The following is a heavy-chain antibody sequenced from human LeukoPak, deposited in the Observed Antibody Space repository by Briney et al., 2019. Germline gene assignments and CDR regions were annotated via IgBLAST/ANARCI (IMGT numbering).Heavy chain of an antibody. J-gene: IGHJ5*02. V-gene: IGHV3-30*02. CDR2: IRYDGSKK. CDR3: AREVGATVDP. CDR1: GFTFSSYG. Sequence: GGSLRLSCAAAGFTFSSYGTHWVRQAAGKGLEWVAFIRYDGSKKYYADSVKGRFTISRDNSKNTLYLQMNSLRAEDTAVYYCAREVGATVDPWGQGTLVIVSS. D-gene: IGHD1-26*01.